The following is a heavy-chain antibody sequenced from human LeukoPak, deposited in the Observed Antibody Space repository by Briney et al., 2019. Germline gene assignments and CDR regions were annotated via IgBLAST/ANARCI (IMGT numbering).Heavy chain of an antibody. CDR1: GGSISSYY. Sequence: PSETLSLTCTVSGGSISSYYWSWIRQPPGKGLEWIGYIYYSGSTNYNPSLKSRVTISVDTSKNQFSLKLSSVTAADTAVYYCAAYLVGDASDIWGQGTMVTVSS. CDR2: IYYSGST. J-gene: IGHJ3*02. D-gene: IGHD1-26*01. CDR3: AAYLVGDASDI. V-gene: IGHV4-59*01.